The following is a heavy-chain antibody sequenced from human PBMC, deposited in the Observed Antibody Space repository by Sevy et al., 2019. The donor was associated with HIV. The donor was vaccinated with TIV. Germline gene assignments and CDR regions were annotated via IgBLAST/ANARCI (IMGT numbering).Heavy chain of an antibody. D-gene: IGHD3-22*01. CDR2: ISGSGGST. CDR3: AKYYNYYDSSGYYYLDY. Sequence: GGSLRLSCAASGFTFSSYAMSWVRQAPGKGVEWVSAISGSGGSTYYADSVKGRFTISRDNSKNTLYLQMNSLRAEDTAVYYCAKYYNYYDSSGYYYLDYWGQGTLVTVSS. CDR1: GFTFSSYA. J-gene: IGHJ4*02. V-gene: IGHV3-23*01.